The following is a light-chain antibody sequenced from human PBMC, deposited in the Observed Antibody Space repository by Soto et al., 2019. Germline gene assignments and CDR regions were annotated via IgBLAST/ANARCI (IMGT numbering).Light chain of an antibody. Sequence: QSVLTQPASVSGSPGQSITISCTGTSSDVGGYNYVSWYQQHPGKAPKFMIYDVNNRPSGVSNRFSGSKSGNTASLTISGLQAEDEADYYCSSYTTSNTRQIVFGTGTEVTVL. CDR3: SSYTTSNTRQIV. V-gene: IGLV2-14*01. CDR1: SSDVGGYNY. J-gene: IGLJ1*01. CDR2: DVN.